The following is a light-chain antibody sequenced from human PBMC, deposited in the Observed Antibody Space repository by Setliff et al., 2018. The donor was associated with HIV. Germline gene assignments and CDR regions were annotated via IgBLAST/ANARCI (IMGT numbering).Light chain of an antibody. CDR1: SSDIGSSNF. Sequence: QSALTQPASVPGSPGQSITISCTGTSSDIGSSNFVSWYQQHPGKAPKVMIYNVDKRPSGVSNRFSGSKSGNTASLTISGLQTEDEADYYCSSYSINNIYVFATGTKVTVL. CDR3: SSYSINNIYV. V-gene: IGLV2-14*03. CDR2: NVD. J-gene: IGLJ1*01.